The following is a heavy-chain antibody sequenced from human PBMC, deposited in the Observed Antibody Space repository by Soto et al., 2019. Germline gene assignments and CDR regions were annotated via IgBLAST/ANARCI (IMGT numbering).Heavy chain of an antibody. Sequence: EVQLLESGGGLVQPGGSLRLSCATDGFTFDSYAMHWVLQAPGKGLEWVSSLSGSGYQTYYADSVKGRLTISRDRSKNTVYLQMNSRRAEDTAVYFCAKDRLTVFGVVVTFEDWGRGTLVTVAS. CDR1: GFTFDSYA. CDR3: AKDRLTVFGVVVTFED. J-gene: IGHJ4*02. CDR2: LSGSGYQT. V-gene: IGHV3-23*01. D-gene: IGHD3-3*01.